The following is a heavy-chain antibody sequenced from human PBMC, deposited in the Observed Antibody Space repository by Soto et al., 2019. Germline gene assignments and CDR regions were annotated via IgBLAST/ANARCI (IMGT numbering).Heavy chain of an antibody. V-gene: IGHV1-18*01. J-gene: IGHJ6*02. CDR1: GYTFSSYG. Sequence: ASVKVSCKASGYTFSSYGINWVRQAPGQGLEWLGWISPYDGNTKYAQILQGRVSMTTDTSTKTAYMEVRSLRSDDTAVYYCARGGYYDSSGSRNYHYYGMSVCGQGTTVTVSS. CDR2: ISPYDGNT. CDR3: ARGGYYDSSGSRNYHYYGMSV. D-gene: IGHD3-22*01.